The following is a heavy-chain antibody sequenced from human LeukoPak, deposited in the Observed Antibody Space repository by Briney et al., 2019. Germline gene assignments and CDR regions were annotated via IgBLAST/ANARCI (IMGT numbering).Heavy chain of an antibody. V-gene: IGHV3-30*14. D-gene: IGHD6-13*01. CDR2: ISYDGSNK. J-gene: IGHJ5*02. Sequence: GRSLRLSCAASGFTFSSYAMHWVRQAPGKGLEWVAVISYDGSNKYYTDSVKGRFTISRDNSKNTLYLQMNSLRAEDTAVYYCARFRRGQQLVGNWFDPWGQGTLVTVSS. CDR1: GFTFSSYA. CDR3: ARFRRGQQLVGNWFDP.